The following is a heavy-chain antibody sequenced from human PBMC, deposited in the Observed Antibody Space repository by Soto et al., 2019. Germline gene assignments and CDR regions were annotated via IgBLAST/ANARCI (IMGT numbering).Heavy chain of an antibody. CDR1: GAALNSGNYY. CDR2: IYATGAV. D-gene: IGHD2-21*01. CDR3: ARLRIATNNYKWFDP. V-gene: IGHV4-31*03. Sequence: SETLSLTCSVSGAALNSGNYYWGWIRQVPGKGLEWIGHIYATGAVDYNPSLRDRITISQDTSERQFSLNLRLVTAADTAVYYCARLRIATNNYKWFDPWGQGTLVTVSS. J-gene: IGHJ5*02.